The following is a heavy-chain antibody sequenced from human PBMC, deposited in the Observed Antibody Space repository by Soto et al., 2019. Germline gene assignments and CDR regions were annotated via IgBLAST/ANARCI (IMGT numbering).Heavy chain of an antibody. CDR2: ISGSGGST. V-gene: IGHV3-23*01. Sequence: GGSLRLSCAASGFTFSSYAMSWVRQAPGKGLEWVSAISGSGGSTYYADSVKGRFTISRDNSKNTLYLQMNSLRAEDTAVYYCAKYRGGFGVVIMAGAFDIWGQGTMVTVSS. D-gene: IGHD3-3*01. CDR3: AKYRGGFGVVIMAGAFDI. J-gene: IGHJ3*02. CDR1: GFTFSSYA.